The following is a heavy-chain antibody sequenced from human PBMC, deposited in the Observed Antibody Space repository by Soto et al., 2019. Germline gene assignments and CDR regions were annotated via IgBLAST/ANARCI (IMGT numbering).Heavy chain of an antibody. CDR3: ARVQYSCYDFKLAFDI. J-gene: IGHJ3*02. Sequence: QVQLVQSGAQVKKPGASVKVSCKASGYTFDNYALHCVRQAPGRRLEWMGWIHAGNGYTKYSQSFKGRVTINRDTSARTVHMDLGRLRSEDTSVYYSARVQYSCYDFKLAFDIWGQGTMVNVSS. D-gene: IGHD5-12*01. V-gene: IGHV1-3*01. CDR1: GYTFDNYA. CDR2: IHAGNGYT.